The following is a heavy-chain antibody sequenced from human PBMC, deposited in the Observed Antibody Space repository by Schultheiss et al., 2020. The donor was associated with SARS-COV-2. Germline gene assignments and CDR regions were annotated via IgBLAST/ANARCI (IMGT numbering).Heavy chain of an antibody. CDR3: AATTGYYTNVDF. J-gene: IGHJ4*02. CDR1: GFPFSTYD. D-gene: IGHD3/OR15-3a*01. Sequence: GGSLRLSCAASGFPFSTYDMHWVRQAPGKGLEWVSYISGSGDYTNYADSVKGRFTISRDNAKNSLYLQMSSLRADDTALYYCAATTGYYTNVDFWGLGTLVTVSS. CDR2: ISGSGDYT. V-gene: IGHV3-21*01.